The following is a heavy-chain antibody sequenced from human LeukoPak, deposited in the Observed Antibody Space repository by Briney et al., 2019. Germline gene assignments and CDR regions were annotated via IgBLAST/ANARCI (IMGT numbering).Heavy chain of an antibody. CDR2: INPNSGGT. CDR3: ARGLMVRGVITYSFDY. CDR1: GYTFTSYY. V-gene: IGHV1-2*02. D-gene: IGHD3-10*01. Sequence: ASVKVSCKASGYTFTSYYMHWVRQAPGQGLEWMGWINPNSGGTNYAQKFQGRVTMTRDTSISTAYMELSRLRSDDTAVYYCARGLMVRGVITYSFDYWGQGTLVTVSS. J-gene: IGHJ4*02.